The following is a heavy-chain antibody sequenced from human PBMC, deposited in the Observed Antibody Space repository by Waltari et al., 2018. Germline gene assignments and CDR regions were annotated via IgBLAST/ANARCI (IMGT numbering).Heavy chain of an antibody. CDR3: ARGLPVTEYFDY. Sequence: QVQLQQWGAGLLKPSETLSLTCAVYGGSFSGYYWSWIRQPPGKGLEWIGEINHSGSTNYNPSLKSRVTISVDTSKNQFSLKLSSVTAADTAVYYCARGLPVTEYFDYWGQGTLVTVSS. CDR2: INHSGST. CDR1: GGSFSGYY. J-gene: IGHJ4*02. D-gene: IGHD2-21*02. V-gene: IGHV4-34*01.